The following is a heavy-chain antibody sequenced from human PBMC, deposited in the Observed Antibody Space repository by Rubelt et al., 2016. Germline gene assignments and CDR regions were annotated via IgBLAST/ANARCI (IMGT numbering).Heavy chain of an antibody. CDR2: ISGSGGST. Sequence: VQLVESGGGLVQPGGSLRLSCAASGFTFSSYWMHWVRQAPGKGLVWVSAISGSGGSTYYADSVKGRFTISRDNSKNTLYLQMNSLRAEDTAVYYCAKVPIRTVTSTFDYWGQGTLVTVSS. CDR3: AKVPIRTVTSTFDY. D-gene: IGHD4-17*01. J-gene: IGHJ4*02. CDR1: GFTFSSYW. V-gene: IGHV3-23*04.